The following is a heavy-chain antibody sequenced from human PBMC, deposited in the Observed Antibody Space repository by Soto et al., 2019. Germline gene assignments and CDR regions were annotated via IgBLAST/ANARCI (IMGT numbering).Heavy chain of an antibody. Sequence: SETLSLTCAVYGGSFSGYYWSWIRQPPGKGLEWIGEINHSGSTNYNPSLKSRVTISVDTSKNQFSLKLSSVTAADTAVYYCARASRLLRCFDWSPPNYGMDVWGQGTTVTVSS. CDR2: INHSGST. CDR3: ARASRLLRCFDWSPPNYGMDV. V-gene: IGHV4-34*01. D-gene: IGHD3-9*01. CDR1: GGSFSGYY. J-gene: IGHJ6*02.